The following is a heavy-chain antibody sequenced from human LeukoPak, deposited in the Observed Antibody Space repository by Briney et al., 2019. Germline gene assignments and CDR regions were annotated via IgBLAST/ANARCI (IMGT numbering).Heavy chain of an antibody. Sequence: PGRSLRLSCAASGFTFDDYAMHWVRQAPGKGLEWVSGISWNSGSIGYADSVKGRFTISRDNAKNSLYLQMNSLRAEDTALYYCAKGGFGEFAYVGYYFDYWGQGTLVTVSS. CDR3: AKGGFGEFAYVGYYFDY. CDR1: GFTFDDYA. V-gene: IGHV3-9*01. J-gene: IGHJ4*02. CDR2: ISWNSGSI. D-gene: IGHD3-10*01.